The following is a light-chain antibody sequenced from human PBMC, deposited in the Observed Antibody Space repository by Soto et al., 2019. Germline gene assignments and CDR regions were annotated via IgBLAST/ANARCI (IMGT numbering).Light chain of an antibody. J-gene: IGLJ1*01. V-gene: IGLV2-14*01. CDR3: SSYTTAYFYV. Sequence: QSVLTQPASVSGSPGQSITISCTGSNSDIGAYNYVSWYQRHPGKAPKLIIHGVTNRPSGVSHRLSGSRSDYTASLTISGLQAEDEGDYYCSSYTTAYFYVFGTGTKVTVL. CDR2: GVT. CDR1: NSDIGAYNY.